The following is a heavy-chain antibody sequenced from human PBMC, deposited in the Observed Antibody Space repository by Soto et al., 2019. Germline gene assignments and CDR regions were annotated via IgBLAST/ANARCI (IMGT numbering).Heavy chain of an antibody. J-gene: IGHJ6*04. CDR2: TYYRSKWYN. CDR3: EREKTGQLADYYDYGMDV. Sequence: SQTLSLTCAISVDRVSSNSAAWDLIRQSPSRGLEWLGRTYYRSKWYNDYAVSVKSRITINPDTSKNQFSLQLNSVTPEETAVYYCEREKTGQLADYYDYGMDVWCKGTTFAVSS. D-gene: IGHD6-6*01. CDR1: VDRVSSNSAA. V-gene: IGHV6-1*01.